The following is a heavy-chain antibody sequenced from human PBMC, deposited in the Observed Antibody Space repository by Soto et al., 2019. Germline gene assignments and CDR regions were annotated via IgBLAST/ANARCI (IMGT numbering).Heavy chain of an antibody. D-gene: IGHD2-21*02. Sequence: SETLSLTCSVSGGSISSSSYFWGWIRQPPGKGLEWIGSIYYSGSTYYNPSLKSRVTVSVDTSKNQFSPKLSSVTAVDMVVYYCARHPSDFWFDRCGQGTLVTVSS. CDR2: IYYSGST. V-gene: IGHV4-39*01. J-gene: IGHJ5*02. CDR1: GGSISSSSYF. CDR3: ARHPSDFWFDR.